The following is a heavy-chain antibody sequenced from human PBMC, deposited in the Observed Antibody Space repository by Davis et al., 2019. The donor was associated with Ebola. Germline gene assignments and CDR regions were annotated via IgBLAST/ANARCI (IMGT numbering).Heavy chain of an antibody. CDR2: ISGSGAST. D-gene: IGHD6-19*01. CDR3: AKCETSGWYPAY. J-gene: IGHJ4*02. Sequence: PGGSLRLSCAASGFTFTNYAMSWVRQAPGKGLEWVSSISGSGASTFYADSVRGRFSISRDKSNNTLYLQMNSLRAEDTAVYYCAKCETSGWYPAYWGQGTLVTVSS. CDR1: GFTFTNYA. V-gene: IGHV3-23*01.